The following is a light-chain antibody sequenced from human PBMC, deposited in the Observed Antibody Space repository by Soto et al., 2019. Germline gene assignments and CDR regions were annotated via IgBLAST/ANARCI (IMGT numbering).Light chain of an antibody. CDR1: SSDIGGYKY. Sequence: QSALTQPASVSGSPGQSITISCNGTSSDIGGYKYVSWYQQHPGKVPKLLIFDVNNRPSGVSDRFSGSKSGNTASLTITGLQAEDEAEYYCCSYTSSTSLIFGGGTQLTVL. J-gene: IGLJ7*01. CDR2: DVN. CDR3: CSYTSSTSLI. V-gene: IGLV2-14*03.